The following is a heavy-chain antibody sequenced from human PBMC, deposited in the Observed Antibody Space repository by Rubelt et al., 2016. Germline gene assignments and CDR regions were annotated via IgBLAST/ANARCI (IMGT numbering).Heavy chain of an antibody. Sequence: QVQLQESGPGLVKPSQTLSLTCAVSGASISSAGFSWSWIRQPPEKGLEWIGYIHYSGSTYYNPSLKSRVTISVAPSKTQISPSLSSLTASYTAVYYCAREIRVIGRSYYFDFWSQGTLVTVSS. CDR2: IHYSGST. CDR1: GASISSAGFS. J-gene: IGHJ4*02. V-gene: IGHV4-30-4*07. CDR3: AREIRVIGRSYYFDF. D-gene: IGHD3-16*02.